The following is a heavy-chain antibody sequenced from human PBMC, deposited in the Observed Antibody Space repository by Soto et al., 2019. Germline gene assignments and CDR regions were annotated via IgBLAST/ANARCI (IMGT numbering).Heavy chain of an antibody. CDR2: ISVSGGTT. V-gene: IGHV3-23*01. J-gene: IGHJ4*02. CDR3: AKDDDDYTFDY. CDR1: GFSFAGYA. D-gene: IGHD4-4*01. Sequence: EVQLLESGGGLIQPGGSLRLSCVASGFSFAGYAMSWVRQAPGKGLEWVSGISVSGGTTYYADSVKGRFTISRDNSKNTMYLQMNSVRAEDTDLYYFAKDDDDYTFDYWGQGTLVTVSS.